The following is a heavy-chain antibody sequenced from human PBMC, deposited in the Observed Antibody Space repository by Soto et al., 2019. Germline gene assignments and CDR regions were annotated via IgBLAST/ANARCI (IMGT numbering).Heavy chain of an antibody. CDR2: ISGYNGNT. V-gene: IGHV1-18*01. Sequence: GAPVKVSCKASGYTFTSYGISWVRQAPGQGLEWMGWISGYNGNTKYAEKFQGRVTMTTDTSTSTAHMELRSLRSDDTAVYYCAREGQAPYYYYGMDVWGQGTAVTVSS. CDR1: GYTFTSYG. CDR3: AREGQAPYYYYGMDV. J-gene: IGHJ6*02.